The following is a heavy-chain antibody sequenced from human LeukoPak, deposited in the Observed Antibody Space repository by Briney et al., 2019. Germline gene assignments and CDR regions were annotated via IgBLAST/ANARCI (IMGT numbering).Heavy chain of an antibody. Sequence: GGSLRLSCTASGFTFSSYGMHWVRQAPGKGLEWVAVISYDGSNKYYADSVKGRFTISRDNSKNTLYLQMNSLRAEDTAVYYCAKDHSLYYYYGMDVWGQGTTVTVSS. CDR1: GFTFSSYG. CDR3: AKDHSLYYYYGMDV. J-gene: IGHJ6*02. V-gene: IGHV3-30*18. CDR2: ISYDGSNK.